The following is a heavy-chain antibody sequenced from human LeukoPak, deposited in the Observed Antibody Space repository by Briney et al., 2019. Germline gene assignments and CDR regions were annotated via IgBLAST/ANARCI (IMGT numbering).Heavy chain of an antibody. CDR2: ISGSGGIT. CDR1: GFTFSSCA. J-gene: IGHJ4*02. V-gene: IGHV3-23*01. Sequence: PGGSLRLSCAASGFTFSSCAMNWVRQAPGKGLEWVSGISGSGGITHYADSVRGRFTISRDNSKNTLHLQMNSLRAEDTAVYYCAKGAPGGRRAQFDYWGQGTLVTVSS. CDR3: AKGAPGGRRAQFDY. D-gene: IGHD3-16*01.